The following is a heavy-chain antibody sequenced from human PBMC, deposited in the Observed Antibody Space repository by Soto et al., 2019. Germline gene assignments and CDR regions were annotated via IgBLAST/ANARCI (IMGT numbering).Heavy chain of an antibody. D-gene: IGHD3-10*01. V-gene: IGHV4-31*03. CDR2: INYSGST. CDR1: SGSISSGGYY. Sequence: PSETLSLTSTVSSGSISSGGYYWSWIRQHPGQGLEWIGYINYSGSTYYNPYLKSRVTISVDTSKNQFSLKLSSVTAADTAVYYCARDRPYSSGREYYGMDVWGQGTTVTVSS. CDR3: ARDRPYSSGREYYGMDV. J-gene: IGHJ6*02.